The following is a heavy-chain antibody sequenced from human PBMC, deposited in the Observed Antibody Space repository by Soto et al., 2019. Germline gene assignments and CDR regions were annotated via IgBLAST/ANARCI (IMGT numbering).Heavy chain of an antibody. Sequence: SGGSLRLSCAASGFTFSSYGMHWVRQAPGKGLEWVAVISYDGSNKYYADSVKGRFTISRDNSKNTLYLQMNSLRAEDTAVYYCAKDQITMVRGVILWNAFDIWGQGTMVTVSS. CDR1: GFTFSSYG. D-gene: IGHD3-10*01. CDR3: AKDQITMVRGVILWNAFDI. CDR2: ISYDGSNK. J-gene: IGHJ3*02. V-gene: IGHV3-30*18.